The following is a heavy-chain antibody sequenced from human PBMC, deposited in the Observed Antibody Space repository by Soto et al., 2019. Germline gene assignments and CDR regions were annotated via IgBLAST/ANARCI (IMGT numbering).Heavy chain of an antibody. J-gene: IGHJ4*02. Sequence: GGYLRLSCAASGFTFSSYAVSWVRHAPGKGPEWISSISGSGSTIYYADSVKGRFTISRDNSKNTLYLQMSSLRAEDTAVYYCAKVFYYYDRSGYYYFEYWGQGTLVTVSS. V-gene: IGHV3-23*01. CDR2: ISGSGSTI. CDR1: GFTFSSYA. CDR3: AKVFYYYDRSGYYYFEY. D-gene: IGHD3-22*01.